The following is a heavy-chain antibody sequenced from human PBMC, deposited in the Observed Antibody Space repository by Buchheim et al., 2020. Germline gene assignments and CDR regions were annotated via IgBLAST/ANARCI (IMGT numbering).Heavy chain of an antibody. CDR2: VSYDGNNK. J-gene: IGHJ4*02. D-gene: IGHD3-22*01. CDR1: GFTFSSYA. V-gene: IGHV3-30*04. Sequence: QVQLVESGGGVVQPGRSLRLSCAASGFTFSSYAMHWVRQAPGKGLEWVAVVSYDGNNKYYRDSVKGRFTISRDNSENTLYLQVNSLRAEDTAVYFCAVQTMTSDEFFDYWGQGTL. CDR3: AVQTMTSDEFFDY.